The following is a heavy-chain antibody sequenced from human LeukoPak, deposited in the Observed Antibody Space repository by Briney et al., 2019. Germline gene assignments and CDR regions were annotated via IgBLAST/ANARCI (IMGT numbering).Heavy chain of an antibody. CDR1: GFTFKKYW. Sequence: GESLRLSCAASGFTFKKYWMNWVRQVPGKGLECLANIKEDGSETYYADSVKGRFTISRDNSKDTLYLEMNNLRAEDTAIYYCAKPGGPGIAARGAFDLWGQGTLVTVSS. CDR3: AKPGGPGIAARGAFDL. J-gene: IGHJ3*01. CDR2: IKEDGSET. D-gene: IGHD6-25*01. V-gene: IGHV3-7*03.